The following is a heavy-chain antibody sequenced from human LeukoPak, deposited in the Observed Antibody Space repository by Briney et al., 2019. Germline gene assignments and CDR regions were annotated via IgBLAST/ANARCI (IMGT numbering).Heavy chain of an antibody. CDR1: GGSFSGYY. Sequence: PSETLSLTCAVYGGSFSGYYWSWIRQPPGKGLEWIGEINHSGSTNYNPSLKSRVTISVDTSKNQFSLKLSSATAADTAVYYCARNVLLWFGEFGFDYWGQGTLVTVSS. D-gene: IGHD3-10*01. CDR2: INHSGST. V-gene: IGHV4-34*01. CDR3: ARNVLLWFGEFGFDY. J-gene: IGHJ4*02.